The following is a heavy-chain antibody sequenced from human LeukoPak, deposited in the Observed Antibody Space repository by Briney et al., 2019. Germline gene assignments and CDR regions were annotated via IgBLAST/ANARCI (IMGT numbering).Heavy chain of an antibody. J-gene: IGHJ3*02. D-gene: IGHD2-2*01. CDR1: GGSTYEYH. Sequence: KPSETLSLTCTVSGGSTYEYHWVWIRQSPGKGLGWIGDIYASGHTDYNLSLRSRLTMSIDPAQRHFSLTVKDVTAADTAVYYCARGGGWVYCSSTSCPDAFDIWGQGTVVTVSS. CDR3: ARGGGWVYCSSTSCPDAFDI. CDR2: IYASGHT. V-gene: IGHV4-59*01.